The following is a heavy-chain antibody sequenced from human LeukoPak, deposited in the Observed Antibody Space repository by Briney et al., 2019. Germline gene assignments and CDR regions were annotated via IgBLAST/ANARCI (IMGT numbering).Heavy chain of an antibody. Sequence: PVGSLRLSCAASGFTFSSYAMSWVRQAPGKGLEWVSSISDSGGNTYYADSGKGRFTISRDNSKNTLYLQMNSLRAEDTAVYYCAKDGVWQAYYFDYWGKGTLVTVSS. CDR2: ISDSGGNT. CDR3: AKDGVWQAYYFDY. D-gene: IGHD3-16*01. V-gene: IGHV3-23*01. J-gene: IGHJ4*02. CDR1: GFTFSSYA.